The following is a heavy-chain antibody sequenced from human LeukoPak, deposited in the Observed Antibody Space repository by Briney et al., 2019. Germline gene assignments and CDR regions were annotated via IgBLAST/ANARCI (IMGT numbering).Heavy chain of an antibody. Sequence: SETLSLTCAVYGGSFSGYHWSWIRQPPGKGLEWIGEINHSGSTNYNPSLKSRVTISVDTSKNQFSLKLSSVTAADTAVYYCARGGVAARPGIDYWGQGTLVTVSS. CDR3: ARGGVAARPGIDY. CDR2: INHSGST. D-gene: IGHD6-6*01. V-gene: IGHV4-34*01. CDR1: GGSFSGYH. J-gene: IGHJ4*02.